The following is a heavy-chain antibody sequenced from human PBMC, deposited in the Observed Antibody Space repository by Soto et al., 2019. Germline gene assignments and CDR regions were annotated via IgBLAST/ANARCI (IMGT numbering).Heavy chain of an antibody. Sequence: SESLSLTCTVSGGSISSSSYYWGWIRQPPGKGLEWIGSIYYSGSTYYNPSLKSRVTISVDTSKNQFSLKLSSVTDADTAVYYCASPFGVEYGMDVWGQGTTVTVSS. J-gene: IGHJ6*02. CDR1: GGSISSSSYY. CDR2: IYYSGST. CDR3: ASPFGVEYGMDV. D-gene: IGHD3-3*01. V-gene: IGHV4-39*01.